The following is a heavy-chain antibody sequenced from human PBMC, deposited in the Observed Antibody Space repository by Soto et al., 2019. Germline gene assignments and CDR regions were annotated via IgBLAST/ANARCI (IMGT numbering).Heavy chain of an antibody. Sequence: ASVKVSCTVFGKTHREVSIHCVRQAPGVGPEWMGGFEPEDGEIVYAQIFQGRITMTEDSSTDTAYMELSSLRSEDSAVYYCATQAHMSSHPGVAATYFDHWGQGTLVTVSS. D-gene: IGHD5-12*01. CDR2: FEPEDGEI. CDR1: GKTHREVS. V-gene: IGHV1-24*01. J-gene: IGHJ4*02. CDR3: ATQAHMSSHPGVAATYFDH.